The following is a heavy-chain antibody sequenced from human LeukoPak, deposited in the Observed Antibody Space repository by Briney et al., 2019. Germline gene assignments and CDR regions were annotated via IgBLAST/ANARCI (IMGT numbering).Heavy chain of an antibody. D-gene: IGHD3-16*01. Sequence: SETLSLTCTVSGGSISTYYWSWIRQPPGKGLEWIGYIYYSGSTNYNPSLKSRVTISVDTSKNQFSLKLSSVTAADTAVYYCAALTSYLDYGKFDYWGQGTLVTVSS. J-gene: IGHJ4*02. V-gene: IGHV4-59*08. CDR1: GGSISTYY. CDR3: AALTSYLDYGKFDY. CDR2: IYYSGST.